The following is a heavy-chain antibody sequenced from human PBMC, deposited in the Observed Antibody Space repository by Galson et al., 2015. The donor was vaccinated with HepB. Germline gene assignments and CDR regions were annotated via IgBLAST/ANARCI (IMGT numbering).Heavy chain of an antibody. J-gene: IGHJ4*02. CDR3: ARYGGGTYGSGTHYHPSSSFVFDY. Sequence: SVKVSCKASGGTFSSYAISWVRQAPGQGLEWMGGIIPIFGTANYAQKFQGRVTITADESTSTAYMELSSLRSEDTAVYYCARYGGGTYGSGTHYHPSSSFVFDYWGQGTLVTVSS. CDR2: IIPIFGTA. V-gene: IGHV1-69*13. CDR1: GGTFSSYA. D-gene: IGHD3-10*01.